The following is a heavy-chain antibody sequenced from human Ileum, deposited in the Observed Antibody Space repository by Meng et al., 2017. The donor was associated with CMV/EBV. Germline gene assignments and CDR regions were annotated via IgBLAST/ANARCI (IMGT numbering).Heavy chain of an antibody. V-gene: IGHV4-4*07. J-gene: IGHJ4*02. CDR2: IYTSGST. CDR1: RGSISSYY. Sequence: HVHAHDVGPARVKPSDTLDLPCIVSRGSISSYYWNWIRQPAGKGLERIGRIYTSGSTNYNPSLKSRVTMSVDTSKTQFSLKLSSVTAADTAVYYCARDSSGNWNYADYWGQGTLVTVSS. CDR3: ARDSSGNWNYADY. D-gene: IGHD1-7*01.